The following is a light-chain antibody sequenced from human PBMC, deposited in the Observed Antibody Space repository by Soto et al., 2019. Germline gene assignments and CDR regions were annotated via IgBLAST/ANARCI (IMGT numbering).Light chain of an antibody. V-gene: IGKV3-20*01. Sequence: VVLTQSPGTLSLSPGERATLSCRASQNINNNYVAWYQQKPGQAPRLLIYGASSRATGIPDRFSGSGSGTDFTLTISRLEPEDFAVYYCQQYGNSPLTFGQGTKVDIK. CDR3: QQYGNSPLT. CDR2: GAS. J-gene: IGKJ1*01. CDR1: QNINNNY.